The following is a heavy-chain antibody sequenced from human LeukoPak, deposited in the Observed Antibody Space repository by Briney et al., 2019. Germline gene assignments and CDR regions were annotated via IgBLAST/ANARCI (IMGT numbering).Heavy chain of an antibody. Sequence: GGSLRLSCAASGFTFSSYSMNWVRQAPGKGLEGVSSISSSSSYIYYADSVKGRFTISRDNAKNSLYLEMSSLRVEDTAVYYCARWRWAQSEFVYWGQGSLVTVSS. J-gene: IGHJ4*02. CDR2: ISSSSSYI. V-gene: IGHV3-21*06. D-gene: IGHD5-24*01. CDR3: ARWRWAQSEFVY. CDR1: GFTFSSYS.